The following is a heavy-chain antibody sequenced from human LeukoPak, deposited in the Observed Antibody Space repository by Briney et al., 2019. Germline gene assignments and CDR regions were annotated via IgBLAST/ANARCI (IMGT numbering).Heavy chain of an antibody. CDR3: ARAFYGDLDY. CDR2: ISSSSSTI. J-gene: IGHJ4*02. D-gene: IGHD4-17*01. CDR1: GFTFSSYS. Sequence: GGSLRLSCAASGFTFSSYSMNWVRQAPGKGLEWVSYISSSSSTIYYADSVRGRFTISRDNAKNSLYLQMSSLRAEDTAVYYCARAFYGDLDYWGQGTLVTVSS. V-gene: IGHV3-48*04.